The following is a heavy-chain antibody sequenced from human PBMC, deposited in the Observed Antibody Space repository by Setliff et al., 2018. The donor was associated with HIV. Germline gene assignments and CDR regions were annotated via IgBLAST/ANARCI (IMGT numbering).Heavy chain of an antibody. D-gene: IGHD1-26*01. Sequence: ASVKVSCKASGYTFSTYGMHWVRQAPGQRLEWMGWINAANGKTKYSQKFQGRLTITGDISASAVDMELSRLKPEDTALYFCARDYSGTYYGDIDWWGQGTLVTVSS. CDR1: GYTFSTYG. V-gene: IGHV1-3*01. CDR2: INAANGKT. J-gene: IGHJ4*02. CDR3: ARDYSGTYYGDIDW.